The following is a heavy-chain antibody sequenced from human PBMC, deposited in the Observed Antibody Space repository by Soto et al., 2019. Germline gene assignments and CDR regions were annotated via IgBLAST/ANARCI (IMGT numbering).Heavy chain of an antibody. CDR3: ARARIVVAGTIVDY. Sequence: SETLSLTCSVSGYSISSAYYCGWIRRPPGKGLEWIGSIYHSGNTYYNPSLKSRVTISVDTSKNHFSLRLSSVTAADTAVYYCARARIVVAGTIVDYWGQGNLVTGSS. CDR2: IYHSGNT. CDR1: GYSISSAYY. D-gene: IGHD6-19*01. V-gene: IGHV4-38-2*02. J-gene: IGHJ4*02.